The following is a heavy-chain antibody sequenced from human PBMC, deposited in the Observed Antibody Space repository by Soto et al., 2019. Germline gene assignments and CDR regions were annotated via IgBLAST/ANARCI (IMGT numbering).Heavy chain of an antibody. CDR1: GFTFSDHY. J-gene: IGHJ3*02. D-gene: IGHD2-2*01. V-gene: IGHV3-11*01. CDR3: ARVKECSGTSCYARDAFDI. CDR2: ISSGGSAI. Sequence: QVQLVESGGGLVKPGGSLRLSCAASGFTFSDHYMSWIRQAPRKGLEWVSYISSGGSAIYYADSVKGRFTISRDNAKNSLSLQMNSLRTEDTAVYYCARVKECSGTSCYARDAFDIWGLGTMVTVSS.